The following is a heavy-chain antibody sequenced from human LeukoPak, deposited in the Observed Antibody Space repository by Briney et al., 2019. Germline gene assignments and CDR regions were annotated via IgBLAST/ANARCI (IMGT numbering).Heavy chain of an antibody. V-gene: IGHV3-13*01. Sequence: GGSLRLSCAASGFTFSSYDMHWVRQATGKGLEWVSAIGTAGDTYYPGSVKGRFTISRENAKNSLYLQMNSLRAGDTAVYYCERALSPLLYSSGWSPGYWGQGTLVTVSS. CDR3: ERALSPLLYSSGWSPGY. D-gene: IGHD6-19*01. CDR1: GFTFSSYD. CDR2: IGTAGDT. J-gene: IGHJ4*02.